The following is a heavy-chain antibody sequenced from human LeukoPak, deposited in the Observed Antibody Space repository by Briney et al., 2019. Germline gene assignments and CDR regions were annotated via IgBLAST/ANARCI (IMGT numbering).Heavy chain of an antibody. D-gene: IGHD3-10*01. J-gene: IGHJ5*02. CDR2: IYYSGST. CDR1: GGSISSGGYY. V-gene: IGHV4-31*03. CDR3: ARQLTYYYGSGSLKNWFDP. Sequence: SETLSLTCTVSGGSISSGGYYWSWIRQHPGKGLEWIGYIYYSGSTYYNTSLKSRVTISVDTSKNQFSLKLSSVTAADTAVYYCARQLTYYYGSGSLKNWFDPWGQGTLVTVSS.